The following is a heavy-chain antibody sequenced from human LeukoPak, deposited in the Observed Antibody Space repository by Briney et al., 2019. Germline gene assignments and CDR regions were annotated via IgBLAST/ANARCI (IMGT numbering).Heavy chain of an antibody. V-gene: IGHV4-59*01. CDR1: GGSISSYF. D-gene: IGHD4-17*01. CDR3: ARASTVTTEFDY. CDR2: IYYSGST. Sequence: KASETLSLTCTVSGGSISSYFWSWIRQPPGKGLEWIRYIYYSGSTNYNPSLKSRVTISVDTSKNQFSLKLSSVTAADTAVYYCARASTVTTEFDYWGQGTLVTVSS. J-gene: IGHJ4*02.